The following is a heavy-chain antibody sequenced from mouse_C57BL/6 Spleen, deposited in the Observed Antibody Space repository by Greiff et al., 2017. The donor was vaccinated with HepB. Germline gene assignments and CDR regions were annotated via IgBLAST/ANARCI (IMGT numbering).Heavy chain of an antibody. D-gene: IGHD1-1*01. CDR1: GFTFSSYA. Sequence: DVKLVESGGGLVKPGGSLKLSCAASGFTFSSYAMSWVRQTPEKRLEWVATISDGGSYTYYPDNVKGRFTISRDNAKNNRYLQMRHLTSEDTAMYYCARDRDDGSVDDWGQGTTLTVSS. CDR3: ARDRDDGSVDD. J-gene: IGHJ2*01. V-gene: IGHV5-4*01. CDR2: ISDGGSYT.